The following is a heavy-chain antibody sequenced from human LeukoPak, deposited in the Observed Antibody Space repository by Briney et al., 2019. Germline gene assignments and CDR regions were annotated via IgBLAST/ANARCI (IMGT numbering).Heavy chain of an antibody. Sequence: GGSLRLSCAASGFTFSSYGMHWVRQAPGKGLEWVAVIWYDGSNKYHADSVKGRFTISRDNSKNTLYLQMNSLRAEDTAVYYCARSDLYEPLDYWGQGTLITVSS. CDR3: ARSDLYEPLDY. CDR1: GFTFSSYG. CDR2: IWYDGSNK. J-gene: IGHJ4*02. D-gene: IGHD2-8*01. V-gene: IGHV3-33*01.